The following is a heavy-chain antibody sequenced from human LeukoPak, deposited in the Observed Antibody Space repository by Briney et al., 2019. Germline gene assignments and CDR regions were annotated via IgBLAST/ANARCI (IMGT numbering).Heavy chain of an antibody. V-gene: IGHV4-59*01. CDR3: ARARARVTVTTSLFDY. CDR1: GGSISSYY. CDR2: IYYSGST. J-gene: IGHJ4*02. D-gene: IGHD4-17*01. Sequence: SETLSLTCTVSGGSISSYYWSWIRQPPGKGLEWIGYIYYSGSTNYNPSLKSRVTISVDTSKNQFSLKLSSVTAADTAVYYCARARARVTVTTSLFDYWGQGTLVTVSS.